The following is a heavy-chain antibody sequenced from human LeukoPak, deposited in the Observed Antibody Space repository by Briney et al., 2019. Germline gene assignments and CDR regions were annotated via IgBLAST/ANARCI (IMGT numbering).Heavy chain of an antibody. CDR3: AKSGPSSGYPLYYFDY. Sequence: GGSLRLSCTASGFTFSSYAMYWVRQAPGKGLEWVSGIFGSGGSAHYADSVKGRFTISRDNSKNTLYLQMNSLRAEDTAVYYCAKSGPSSGYPLYYFDYWGQGTLVTVSS. D-gene: IGHD3-22*01. CDR1: GFTFSSYA. CDR2: IFGSGGSA. J-gene: IGHJ4*02. V-gene: IGHV3-23*01.